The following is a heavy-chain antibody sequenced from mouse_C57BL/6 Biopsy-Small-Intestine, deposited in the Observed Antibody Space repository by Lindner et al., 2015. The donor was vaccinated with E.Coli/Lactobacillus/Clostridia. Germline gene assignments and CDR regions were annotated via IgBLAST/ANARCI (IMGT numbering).Heavy chain of an antibody. CDR1: GYASSSYW. CDR3: AREGAWDLYYFDY. J-gene: IGHJ2*01. Sequence: VQLQESGAELVKPGASVKISCKASGYASSSYWMNWVKQRPGKGLEWIGQIYPGDGDTNYNGKFKGKATLTADKSSSTAYMQLSSLTSEDSAVYFCAREGAWDLYYFDYWGQGTTLTVSS. V-gene: IGHV1-80*01. D-gene: IGHD4-1*01. CDR2: IYPGDGDT.